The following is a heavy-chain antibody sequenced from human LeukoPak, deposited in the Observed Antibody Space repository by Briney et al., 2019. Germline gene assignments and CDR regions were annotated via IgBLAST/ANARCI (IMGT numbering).Heavy chain of an antibody. CDR2: IYHSGST. J-gene: IGHJ5*02. CDR3: ARSAPAQNWFDP. CDR1: GGSISSGGYS. V-gene: IGHV4-30-2*01. Sequence: SQTLSLTCAVSGGSISSGGYSWSWIRQPPGKGLEWIGYIYHSGSTYYNPSLKSRVTISVDRSKNQFSLKLSSVTAADTAVYYCARSAPAQNWFDPWGQGTLVTVSS.